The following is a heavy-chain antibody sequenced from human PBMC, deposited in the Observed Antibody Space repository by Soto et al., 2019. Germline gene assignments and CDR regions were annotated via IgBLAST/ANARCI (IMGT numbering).Heavy chain of an antibody. D-gene: IGHD1-26*01. Sequence: EVQLVESGGGLVKPGVSLRLSCAASGFTFSIYSMNWVRQAPGKVLEWGSSISRSSSYIYYADSVKGRFTISRNNAKNALYLQMNRLRAEDTSVYYCARFPWRCIVGATTYYYYYYGLDVWGQWTTVTVYS. J-gene: IGHJ6*02. CDR2: ISRSSSYI. CDR1: GFTFSIYS. CDR3: ARFPWRCIVGATTYYYYYYGLDV. V-gene: IGHV3-21*01.